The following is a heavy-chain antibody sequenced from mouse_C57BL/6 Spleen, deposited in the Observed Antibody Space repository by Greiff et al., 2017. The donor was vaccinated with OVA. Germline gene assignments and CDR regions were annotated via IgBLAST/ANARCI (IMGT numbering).Heavy chain of an antibody. CDR1: GYAFSSSW. Sequence: VQLQQSGPELVKPGASVKISCKASGYAFSSSWMNWVKQRPGTGLEWIGRIYPGDGDTNYNGKFKGKATLTADKSSSTAYMQHSSLTSEDSAVYFCARSRAVGYFDVWGTGTTVTVSS. CDR3: ARSRAVGYFDV. D-gene: IGHD1-1*01. J-gene: IGHJ1*03. CDR2: IYPGDGDT. V-gene: IGHV1-82*01.